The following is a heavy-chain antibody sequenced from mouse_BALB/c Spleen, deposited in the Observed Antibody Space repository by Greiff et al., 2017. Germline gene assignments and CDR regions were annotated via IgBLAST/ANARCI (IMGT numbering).Heavy chain of an antibody. Sequence: VQLQQSGPGLVAPSQSLSITCTVSGFSLTDYGVSWIRQPPGKGLEWLGVIWGGGSTYYNSALKSRLSISKDNSKSQVFLKMNSLQTDDTAMYYCAINYYGSYYFDYWGQGTTLTVSS. V-gene: IGHV2-6-5*01. J-gene: IGHJ2*01. CDR1: GFSLTDYG. CDR2: IWGGGST. D-gene: IGHD1-1*01. CDR3: AINYYGSYYFDY.